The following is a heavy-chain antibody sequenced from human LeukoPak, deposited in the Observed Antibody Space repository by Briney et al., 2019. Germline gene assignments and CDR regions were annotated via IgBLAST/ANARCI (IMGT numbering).Heavy chain of an antibody. CDR2: INKDATIT. Sequence: PGGSLRLSCAASAFSMNDFWMHWVRQGPGKGLEWVSRINKDATITTYADSAKGRFTVSRDNVKNMVYLDMNGLRGDDTAVYYCARSGIGRGFDIWGRGATVTVSS. CDR3: ARSGIGRGFDI. J-gene: IGHJ3*02. D-gene: IGHD2/OR15-2a*01. CDR1: AFSMNDFW. V-gene: IGHV3-74*01.